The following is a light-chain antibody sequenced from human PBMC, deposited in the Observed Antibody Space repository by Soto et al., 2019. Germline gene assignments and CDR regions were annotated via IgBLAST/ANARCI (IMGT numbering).Light chain of an antibody. J-gene: IGKJ5*01. V-gene: IGKV2-30*02. CDR2: KVS. CDR3: MQGTHWPIT. Sequence: EVLMTQSPLSLPVTLGQPASISCISNQILVHSDGIAYFSWFQQRPGRSPRRLIYKVSNRDSGVPARFSGSGSGTDFALKISRVEAEDVGVYYCMQGTHWPITFGQGTRLAIK. CDR1: QILVHSDGIAY.